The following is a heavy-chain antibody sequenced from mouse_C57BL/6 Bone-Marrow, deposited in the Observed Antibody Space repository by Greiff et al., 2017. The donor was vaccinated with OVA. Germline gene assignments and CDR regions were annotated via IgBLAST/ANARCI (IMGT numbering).Heavy chain of an antibody. CDR1: GYAFSSYW. J-gene: IGHJ3*01. Sequence: VKLQESGAELVKPGASVKISCKASGYAFSSYWMNWVKQRPGKGLEWIGQIYPGDGDTNYNGKFKGKATLTADKSSSTAYMQLSSLTSEDSAVYFCARGGYGSSYVWFAYWGQGTLVTVSA. D-gene: IGHD1-1*01. CDR2: IYPGDGDT. V-gene: IGHV1-80*01. CDR3: ARGGYGSSYVWFAY.